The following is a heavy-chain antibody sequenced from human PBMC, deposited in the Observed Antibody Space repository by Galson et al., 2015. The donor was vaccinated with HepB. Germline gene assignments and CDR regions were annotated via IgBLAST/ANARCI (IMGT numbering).Heavy chain of an antibody. CDR3: VRGRGGEANNY. D-gene: IGHD2-21*01. J-gene: IGHJ4*02. CDR2: INSNGGST. V-gene: IGHV3-64*02. Sequence: SLRLSCAASGFTFNSYTMHWVRQVPGKGLEYVSSINSNGGSTFYADSVKGRFTISRDNSKNTLYLQMNSLTAEDTALYYCVRGRGGEANNYWGQGTLVTVSS. CDR1: GFTFNSYT.